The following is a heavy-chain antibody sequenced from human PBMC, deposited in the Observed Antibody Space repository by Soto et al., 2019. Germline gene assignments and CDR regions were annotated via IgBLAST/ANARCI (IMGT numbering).Heavy chain of an antibody. CDR1: GGSFSGYY. J-gene: IGHJ6*02. Sequence: SETLSLTCAVYGGSFSGYYWSWIRQPPGKGLEWIGEINHSGSTNYNPSLKSRVTISVDTSKNQFSLKLSSVTAADTAVYYCARNNWNDGRSDYYYGMDVWGQGTTVTV. CDR3: ARNNWNDGRSDYYYGMDV. CDR2: INHSGST. D-gene: IGHD1-1*01. V-gene: IGHV4-34*01.